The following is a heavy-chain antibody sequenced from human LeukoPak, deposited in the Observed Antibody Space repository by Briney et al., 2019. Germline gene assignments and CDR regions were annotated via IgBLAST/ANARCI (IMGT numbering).Heavy chain of an antibody. CDR1: GYTFTSYD. J-gene: IGHJ5*02. Sequence: ASVKVSCKASGYTFTSYDINWVRQATGQGLEWMGWMNPNSGNTGYAQKFQGRVTMTRNTSISTAYMELSSLRSEDTAVYYCARVGYNYYDSSGYFPWGQGTLVTVSS. D-gene: IGHD3-22*01. CDR2: MNPNSGNT. CDR3: ARVGYNYYDSSGYFP. V-gene: IGHV1-8*01.